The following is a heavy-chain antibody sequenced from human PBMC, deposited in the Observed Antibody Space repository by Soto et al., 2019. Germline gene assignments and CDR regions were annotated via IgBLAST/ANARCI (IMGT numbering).Heavy chain of an antibody. CDR3: ATDIHATWLLNS. J-gene: IGHJ4*02. CDR1: GFTFSNYY. CDR2: IAPDASQI. Sequence: SLRLSCAASGFTFSNYYMTWVRQAPGKGLEWVALIAPDASQIYYADSVKGRFTISRDNSKNTLYLQMNSLRAEDTSLYLCATDIHATWLLNSWGQGTLVTVSS. V-gene: IGHV3-30-3*01. D-gene: IGHD2-2*02.